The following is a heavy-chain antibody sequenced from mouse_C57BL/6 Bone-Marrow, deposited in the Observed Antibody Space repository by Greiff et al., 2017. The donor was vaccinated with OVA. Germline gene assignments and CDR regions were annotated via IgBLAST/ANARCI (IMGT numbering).Heavy chain of an antibody. CDR3: AIPPPSSTHAMDY. V-gene: IGHV1-26*01. CDR1: GYTFTDYY. D-gene: IGHD1-3*01. CDR2: INPNNGGT. J-gene: IGHJ4*01. Sequence: EVQLQQSGPELVKPGASVKISCKASGYTFTDYYMNWVKQSNGKSLEWIGDINPNNGGTSYNQKFKGKATLTVDKSYSTAYVELRSLTSEASSVYSCAIPPPSSTHAMDYWGQGTSVTVSS.